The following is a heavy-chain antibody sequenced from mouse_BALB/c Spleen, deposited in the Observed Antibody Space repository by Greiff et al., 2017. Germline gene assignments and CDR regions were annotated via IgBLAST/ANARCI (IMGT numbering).Heavy chain of an antibody. V-gene: IGHV1-9*01. CDR2: ILPGSGST. Sequence: QVQLQQSGAELMKPGASVKISCKATGYTFSSYWIEWVKQRPGHGLEWIGEILPGSGSTNYNEKFKGKATFTADTSSNTAYMQLSSLTSEDSAVYYWERVDYYGRYFEVWGAGTTVTVSS. D-gene: IGHD1-2*01. CDR3: ERVDYYGRYFEV. J-gene: IGHJ1*01. CDR1: GYTFSSYW.